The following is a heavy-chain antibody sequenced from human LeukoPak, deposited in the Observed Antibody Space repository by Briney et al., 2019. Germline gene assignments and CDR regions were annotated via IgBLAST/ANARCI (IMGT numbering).Heavy chain of an antibody. CDR3: ANPSWGSYRWNFDY. CDR1: GGTFSSYA. D-gene: IGHD3-16*02. V-gene: IGHV1-69*04. CDR2: IIPILGIA. J-gene: IGHJ4*02. Sequence: SVKVSCKASGGTFSSYAISWVRQALGQGLEWMGRIIPILGIANYAQKFQGRVTITADKSTSTAYMELSSLRSEDTAVYYCANPSWGSYRWNFDYWGQGTLVTVSS.